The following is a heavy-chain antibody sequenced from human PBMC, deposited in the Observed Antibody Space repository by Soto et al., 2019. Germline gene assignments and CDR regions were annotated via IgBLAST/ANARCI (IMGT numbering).Heavy chain of an antibody. D-gene: IGHD3-16*01. V-gene: IGHV3-30*03. CDR1: GFAFGGYG. CDR2: PSYDGSNK. CDR3: ARGGDVLDY. Sequence: QVQLVESGGGVVRPGKSLTLSCTGSGFAFGGYGIHWVRQTPGKGLEWVAMPSYDGSNKYLADSVKGRFTVSRDMSRTMVFLQMDNLCLADTAVYYCARGGDVLDYWGRGTLVTVSS. J-gene: IGHJ4*02.